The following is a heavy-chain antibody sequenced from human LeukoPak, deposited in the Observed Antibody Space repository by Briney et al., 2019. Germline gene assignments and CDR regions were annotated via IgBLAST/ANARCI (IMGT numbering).Heavy chain of an antibody. Sequence: ASVKVSCKASRYTFTSYDVNWVRQATGQGLEWMGWINPNSGGTNYAQKFQGRVTMTRDTSISTAYMELSRLRSDDTAVYYCAKAAAGSQHSYYYYYYLDVWGTGTTVTISS. CDR1: RYTFTSYD. CDR2: INPNSGGT. CDR3: AKAAAGSQHSYYYYYYLDV. V-gene: IGHV1-2*02. J-gene: IGHJ6*03. D-gene: IGHD6-13*01.